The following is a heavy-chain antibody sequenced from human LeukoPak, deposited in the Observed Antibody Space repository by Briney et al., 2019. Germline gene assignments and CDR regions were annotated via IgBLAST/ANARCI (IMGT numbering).Heavy chain of an antibody. CDR3: ARHPLTPYGMDV. J-gene: IGHJ6*02. Sequence: SETLSLTCTVSGGSISSSSYYWGWIRQPPGKGLEWIGSIYYSGSTYYNPSLKSRVTISADTSKNQFSLKLSSVTAADTAVYYCARHPLTPYGMDVWGQGTTVTVSS. CDR1: GGSISSSSYY. CDR2: IYYSGST. V-gene: IGHV4-39*01.